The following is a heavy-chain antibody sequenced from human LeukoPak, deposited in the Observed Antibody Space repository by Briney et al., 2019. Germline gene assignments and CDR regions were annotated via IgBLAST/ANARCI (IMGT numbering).Heavy chain of an antibody. D-gene: IGHD5-18*01. J-gene: IGHJ4*02. Sequence: GGSLRLSCAASGFTVSSNYMSWVRQAPGKGLEWVSVIYSGGSTFYADSVKGRFTISRDDSKNTLYLQVSSLRAEDTAVYYCANDVDTAMVMDWGQGTLVTVSS. CDR2: IYSGGST. CDR1: GFTVSSNY. V-gene: IGHV3-66*01. CDR3: ANDVDTAMVMD.